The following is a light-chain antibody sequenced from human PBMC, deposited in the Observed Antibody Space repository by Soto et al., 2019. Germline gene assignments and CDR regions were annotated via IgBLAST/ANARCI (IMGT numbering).Light chain of an antibody. V-gene: IGKV3-20*01. J-gene: IGKJ2*01. CDR1: QSVSSTY. Sequence: IVLTQSPGTLSLSPGERAPLSCRASQSVSSTYIAWYQQNPGQAPRLLIYGASSRATGIPDRFSGSGSGTDFTLTISRLEPEDFAVDFCQQYGRSPPFTFGQGTK. CDR3: QQYGRSPPFT. CDR2: GAS.